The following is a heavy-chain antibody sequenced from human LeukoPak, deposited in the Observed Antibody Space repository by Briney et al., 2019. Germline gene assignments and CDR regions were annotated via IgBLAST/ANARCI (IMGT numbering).Heavy chain of an antibody. V-gene: IGHV1-46*01. D-gene: IGHD6-13*01. CDR3: ARDLGTVGIAAAEDY. Sequence: ASVKVSCKASGGTFSSYSITWVRQAPGQGLEWMGIINPSGGSTSYAQKFQGRVTMTRDMSTSTVYMELSSLRSEDTAVYYCARDLGTVGIAAAEDYWGQGTLVTVSS. CDR2: INPSGGST. CDR1: GGTFSSYS. J-gene: IGHJ4*02.